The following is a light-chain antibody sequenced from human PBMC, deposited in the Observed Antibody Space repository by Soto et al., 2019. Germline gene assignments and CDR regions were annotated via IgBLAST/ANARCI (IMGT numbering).Light chain of an antibody. CDR1: QSCLYSSANKDY. Sequence: DIVMTQSPDSLGVSLGESSSINCRSSQSCLYSSANKDYIAWYQQKPGQPPKLLIYWASTRQSGVPERFSGSGSGTDFTLTITSLQAEDVAVYYCQQYDSTPINFGQGTRLDIK. CDR3: QQYDSTPIN. V-gene: IGKV4-1*01. CDR2: WAS. J-gene: IGKJ5*01.